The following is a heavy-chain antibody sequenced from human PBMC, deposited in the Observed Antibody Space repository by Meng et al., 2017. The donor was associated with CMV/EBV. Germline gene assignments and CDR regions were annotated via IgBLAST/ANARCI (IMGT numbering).Heavy chain of an antibody. CDR1: GFTFGDYA. Sequence: GASLKISCTASGFTFGDYAMSWVRQAPGKGLEWVGFIRSKAYGGTTEYAASVKGRFTISRDDSKSIADLKMNSLKTEDTAVYYCTIEKGIAVAGTIDYWGQGTLVTVSS. CDR2: IRSKAYGGTT. V-gene: IGHV3-49*04. CDR3: TIEKGIAVAGTIDY. J-gene: IGHJ4*02. D-gene: IGHD6-19*01.